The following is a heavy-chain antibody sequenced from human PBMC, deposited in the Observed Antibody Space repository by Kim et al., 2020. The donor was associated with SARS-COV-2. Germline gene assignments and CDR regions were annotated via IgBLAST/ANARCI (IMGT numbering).Heavy chain of an antibody. CDR2: IYHSGST. CDR3: ARERGEYSHAFDI. CDR1: GGSISSSNW. J-gene: IGHJ3*02. D-gene: IGHD3-16*01. V-gene: IGHV4-4*02. Sequence: SETLSLTCAVSGGSISSSNWWSWVRQPPGKGLEWIGEIYHSGSTNYNPSLKSRVTISVDKSKNQFSLKLSSVTAADTTVYYCARERGEYSHAFDIWGQGTMVTVSS.